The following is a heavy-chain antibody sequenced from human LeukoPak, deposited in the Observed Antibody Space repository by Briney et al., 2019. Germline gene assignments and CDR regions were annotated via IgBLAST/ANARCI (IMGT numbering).Heavy chain of an antibody. V-gene: IGHV3-64D*06. CDR1: GFTSSNYW. D-gene: IGHD4/OR15-4a*01. Sequence: GGSLRLSCAASGFTSSNYWVHWVRQAPGKGLEYVSGISRNGGSTYNADSVKGRFTISRDNSKNTLYLQMSSLRAEDTAVYYCVKESGFMVAPNSAFDIWGQGTMVTVSS. CDR3: VKESGFMVAPNSAFDI. CDR2: ISRNGGST. J-gene: IGHJ3*02.